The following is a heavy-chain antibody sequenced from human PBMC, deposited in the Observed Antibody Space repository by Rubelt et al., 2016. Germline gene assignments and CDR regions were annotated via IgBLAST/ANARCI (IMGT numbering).Heavy chain of an antibody. CDR2: IITVFGTA. V-gene: IGHV1-69*01. CDR3: ATTIASRPYYFDY. D-gene: IGHD6-6*01. J-gene: IGHJ4*02. CDR1: GGTFSSYA. Sequence: QVQLVQSGAEVKKPGSSVKVSCKASGGTFSSYAISWVRQAPGPGLEWMGGIITVFGTANYAQKFQGIITMTADESTRTADMELSSLRSEDTAVYYCATTIASRPYYFDYWGQGTLVTVSS.